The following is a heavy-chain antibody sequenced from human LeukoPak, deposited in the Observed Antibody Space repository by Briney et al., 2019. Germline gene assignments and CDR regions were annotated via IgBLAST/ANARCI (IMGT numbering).Heavy chain of an antibody. CDR2: INPGGDNT. CDR1: GYTFTNYY. D-gene: IGHD5-24*01. Sequence: GASVKVSCKASGYTFTNYYIHWVRQAPGQGLEWMGLINPGGDNTDYAQNFQGRVTMTRDTSTSTVYMGLSSLRSEDTAVYYCARIRDGYNDAYDIWGQGTMVTASS. V-gene: IGHV1-46*01. CDR3: ARIRDGYNDAYDI. J-gene: IGHJ3*02.